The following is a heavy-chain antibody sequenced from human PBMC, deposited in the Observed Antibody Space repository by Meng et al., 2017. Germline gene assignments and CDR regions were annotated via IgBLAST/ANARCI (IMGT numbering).Heavy chain of an antibody. CDR1: GYTFSSYG. CDR2: ISAYNGNT. V-gene: IGHV1-18*01. CDR3: ARDDYGDYFDY. D-gene: IGHD4-17*01. J-gene: IGHJ4*02. Sequence: GQLVRSGGGVQKAGASWKGCCKAAGYTFSSYGISWVRQAPGQGLEWMGWISAYNGNTNYAQKLQGRVTMTTDTSTSTAYMELRSLRSDDTAVYYCARDDYGDYFDYWGQGTLVTVSS.